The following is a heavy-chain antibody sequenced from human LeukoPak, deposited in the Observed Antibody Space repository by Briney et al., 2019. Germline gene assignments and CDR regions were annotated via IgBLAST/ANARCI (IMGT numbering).Heavy chain of an antibody. CDR3: ARVGYISPRGWFDP. Sequence: ASVKVSCKASGYTFTSYGISWVRQAPGQGLEWMGWISAYNGNTNYAQKLQGTVTMTTDTSTSTAYTELRSLRSDDTAVYYCARVGYISPRGWFDPWGQGTLVTVSS. J-gene: IGHJ5*02. CDR2: ISAYNGNT. CDR1: GYTFTSYG. V-gene: IGHV1-18*01. D-gene: IGHD5-18*01.